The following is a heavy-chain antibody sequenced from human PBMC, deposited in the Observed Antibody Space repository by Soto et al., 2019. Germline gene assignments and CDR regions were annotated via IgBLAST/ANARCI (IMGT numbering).Heavy chain of an antibody. CDR3: ARQARRGSYYYQDGFDV. D-gene: IGHD1-26*01. CDR2: IYYSGSG. Sequence: QLQLQESGPGLVKPSETLSLTCTVSGGSISSSSYYWGWIRQPPGKGLGWIGSIYYSGSGYYHPPLKGRVTISVDTSKNQFSLKLSSVAAADTAVYYCARQARRGSYYYQDGFDVWGQGTMVTVSS. J-gene: IGHJ3*01. V-gene: IGHV4-39*01. CDR1: GGSISSSSYY.